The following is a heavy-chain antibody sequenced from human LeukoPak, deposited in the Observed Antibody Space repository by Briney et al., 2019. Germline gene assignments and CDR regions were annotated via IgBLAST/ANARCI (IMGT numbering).Heavy chain of an antibody. D-gene: IGHD4-23*01. CDR1: GFNFSSYA. CDR3: AKSGGRNSPFDY. V-gene: IGHV3-30-3*02. CDR2: ILYDGINE. J-gene: IGHJ4*02. Sequence: PGGSLRLSCTASGFNFSSYAMHWVRQAPRKGLEWVAGILYDGINEFYADSVKGRFAISRDNSKSTLYLQMNSLRVEDTAVYYCAKSGGRNSPFDYWGQGSLVTVSS.